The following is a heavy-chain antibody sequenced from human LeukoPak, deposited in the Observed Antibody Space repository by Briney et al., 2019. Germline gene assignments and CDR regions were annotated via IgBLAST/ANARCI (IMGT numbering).Heavy chain of an antibody. CDR1: GFTFSSYS. CDR2: ISSSSSYI. D-gene: IGHD3-10*01. CDR3: AKGKRWFGDFYYYYYMDV. J-gene: IGHJ6*03. Sequence: PGGSLRLSCAASGFTFSSYSMNWVRQAPGKGLEWVSSISSSSSYIYYADSVKGRFTISRDNAKNSLYLQMNSLRAEDTAVYYCAKGKRWFGDFYYYYYMDVWGKGTTVTISS. V-gene: IGHV3-21*01.